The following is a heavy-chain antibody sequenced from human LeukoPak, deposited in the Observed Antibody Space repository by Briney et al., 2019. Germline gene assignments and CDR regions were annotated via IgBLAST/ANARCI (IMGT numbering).Heavy chain of an antibody. V-gene: IGHV1-18*01. CDR1: GYTFTSYG. CDR2: ISAYNGNT. D-gene: IGHD5-18*01. J-gene: IGHJ4*02. CDR3: VSGCSYGIFDY. Sequence: ASVNVSCKASGYTFTSYGISWVRQAPGQGLEWMGWISAYNGNTNYAQKLQGRVTMTRNTSISTAYMELSSLRSEDTAVYYCVSGCSYGIFDYWGQGTLVTVSS.